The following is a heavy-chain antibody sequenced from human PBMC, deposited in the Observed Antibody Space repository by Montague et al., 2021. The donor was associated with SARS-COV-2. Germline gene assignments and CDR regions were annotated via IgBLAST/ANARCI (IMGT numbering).Heavy chain of an antibody. D-gene: IGHD6-13*01. Sequence: SLRLSCAASGFTFDDYAMHWVRQAPGKGLEWVSLISGDGGSTYYADSVKGRFTISRDNSKNSLYLQMNSLRTEDTALYYFAKDLTRSSSWIDYYYYYGMDVWGQGTTVTVSS. CDR1: GFTFDDYA. J-gene: IGHJ6*02. V-gene: IGHV3-43*02. CDR3: AKDLTRSSSWIDYYYYYGMDV. CDR2: ISGDGGST.